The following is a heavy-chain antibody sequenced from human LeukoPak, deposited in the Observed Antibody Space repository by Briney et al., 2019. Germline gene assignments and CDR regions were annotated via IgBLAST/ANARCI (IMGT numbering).Heavy chain of an antibody. Sequence: GGSLRLSCAASGFTFSGSAMHWVRQASGKGLEWVGRIRSKANSYATAYAASVKGRFTISRDDSKNTAYLQMNSLKTEDTAVYYCNYYDSSSYPHWGQGTLVTVSS. CDR3: NYYDSSSYPH. CDR1: GFTFSGSA. J-gene: IGHJ4*02. D-gene: IGHD3-22*01. V-gene: IGHV3-73*01. CDR2: IRSKANSYAT.